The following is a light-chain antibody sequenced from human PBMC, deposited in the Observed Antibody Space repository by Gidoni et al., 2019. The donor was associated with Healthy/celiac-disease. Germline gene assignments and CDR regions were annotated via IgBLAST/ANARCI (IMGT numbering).Light chain of an antibody. CDR2: DAS. V-gene: IGKV3-11*01. J-gene: IGKJ4*02. CDR3: QQRRNWPLT. Sequence: EIELNKYQATLSLSPGERATLSCRASQSVSSYLAWYQQKPGQAPRLLIYDASNRATGIPARFSGSGSGTDFTLTISSLEPEDFAVYYCQQRRNWPLTFGGGTKVEIK. CDR1: QSVSSY.